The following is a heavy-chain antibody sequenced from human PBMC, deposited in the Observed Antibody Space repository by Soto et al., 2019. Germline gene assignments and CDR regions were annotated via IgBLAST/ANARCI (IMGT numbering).Heavy chain of an antibody. V-gene: IGHV4-39*07. Sequence: SETLSLTCSVSDDSINSDKYYWGWIRQPPGKGLEWIGSIYYRGNAYYNPSLKSRVTISVDTSKNQFSLKLSSVTAADTAVYYCARAGYDFWSAHFDYWGQGTMVNVSS. J-gene: IGHJ4*03. D-gene: IGHD3-3*01. CDR3: ARAGYDFWSAHFDY. CDR1: DDSINSDKYY. CDR2: IYYRGNA.